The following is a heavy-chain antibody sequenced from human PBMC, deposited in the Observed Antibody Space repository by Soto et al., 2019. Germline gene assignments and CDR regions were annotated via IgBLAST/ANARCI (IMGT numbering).Heavy chain of an antibody. V-gene: IGHV3-23*01. CDR3: ASVWGSYRRFDY. CDR1: GFTFSSYA. Sequence: EVQLLESGGGLVQPGGSLRLSSAASGFTFSSYAMSWVRQAPGKGLEWVSVMSGSGGSTNYADSVKGRFTISRDNSKNTLYLQMNSLRVEDTAVYYCASVWGSYRRFDYWGQGTLVTVSS. J-gene: IGHJ4*02. CDR2: MSGSGGST. D-gene: IGHD3-16*02.